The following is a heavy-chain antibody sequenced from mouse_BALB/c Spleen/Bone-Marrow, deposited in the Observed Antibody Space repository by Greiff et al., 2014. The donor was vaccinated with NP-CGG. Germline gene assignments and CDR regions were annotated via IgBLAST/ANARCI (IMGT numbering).Heavy chain of an antibody. Sequence: VHLVESGAELVRPGASVKLSCKTSGYTFTGYWINWVKQRPGQGLEWIGNIYPSDNYTNYNQKFKDKATLTVDISSTTAYMQLSSPTSEDSAVYYCTRTYEYLDYWGQGTTLTVSS. J-gene: IGHJ2*01. CDR1: GYTFTGYW. D-gene: IGHD2-3*01. V-gene: IGHV1-69*02. CDR3: TRTYEYLDY. CDR2: IYPSDNYT.